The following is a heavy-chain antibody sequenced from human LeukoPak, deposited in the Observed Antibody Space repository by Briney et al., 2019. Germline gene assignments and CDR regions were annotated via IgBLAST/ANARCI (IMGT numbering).Heavy chain of an antibody. D-gene: IGHD3-10*01. J-gene: IGHJ3*02. Sequence: PGGSLRLSCAASGVTFSSYAMSWVRQAPGKGLEWVSAISGSGGSTYYADSVWGGFPISRDNSNNTLYLEMNSLRAEDTAVYYCAKSVRGVWDDAFDIWGQGTMVTVSS. CDR2: ISGSGGST. CDR1: GVTFSSYA. V-gene: IGHV3-23*01. CDR3: AKSVRGVWDDAFDI.